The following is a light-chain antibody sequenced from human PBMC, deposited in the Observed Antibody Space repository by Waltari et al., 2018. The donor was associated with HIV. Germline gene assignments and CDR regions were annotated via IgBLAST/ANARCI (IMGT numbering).Light chain of an antibody. V-gene: IGLV3-1*01. CDR3: EAWDSSTVV. Sequence: SYELTQPPSVSVSPGQTASITCSGDKLGDRYACWYQQKPGQSPVLVIYQDSKRPSGIPERLCGSNSGNTVTLTNGGTQGREEAEYYCEAWDSSTVVCGGGTKVTVL. CDR2: QDS. J-gene: IGLJ2*01. CDR1: KLGDRY.